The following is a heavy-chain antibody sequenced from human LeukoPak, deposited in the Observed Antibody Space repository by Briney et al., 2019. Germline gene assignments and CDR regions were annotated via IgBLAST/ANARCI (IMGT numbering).Heavy chain of an antibody. Sequence: PGGSLRLSCAASGFTFSDYYMDWVRQAPGKGLEWVARSRSKSHSYSTQYAASVRGRFTVSRDGSKNSLYLQMNSLKTEDSAVYYCARGAFCSGGACPDPFDSWGQGTLVTVSS. V-gene: IGHV3-72*01. CDR2: SRSKSHSYST. D-gene: IGHD2-15*01. CDR3: ARGAFCSGGACPDPFDS. J-gene: IGHJ4*02. CDR1: GFTFSDYY.